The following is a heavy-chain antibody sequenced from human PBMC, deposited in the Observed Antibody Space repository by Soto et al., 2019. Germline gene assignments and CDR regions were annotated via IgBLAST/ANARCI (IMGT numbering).Heavy chain of an antibody. D-gene: IGHD2-2*01. CDR1: GYTFNDYY. J-gene: IGHJ5*02. V-gene: IGHV1-2*02. Sequence: QVQLVQSGAEVKKPGASVKVSCKASGYTFNDYYIYWVRQAPGQGLEWMGWINPDSGGTNYAQNFQGRVTMTRDTSISTAYMELTRLTSDDTAVYYCARYYCGTNSCHGWFAPWGQGTLGTVSS. CDR2: INPDSGGT. CDR3: ARYYCGTNSCHGWFAP.